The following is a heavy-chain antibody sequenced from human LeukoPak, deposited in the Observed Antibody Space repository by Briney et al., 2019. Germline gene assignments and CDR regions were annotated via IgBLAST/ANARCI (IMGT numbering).Heavy chain of an antibody. CDR3: ARGGMAAAGVYYYMDV. J-gene: IGHJ6*03. V-gene: IGHV4-4*07. D-gene: IGHD6-13*01. CDR1: GGSISSYY. Sequence: PSETLSLSCSGSGGSISSYYWSWIRQPAGNGPEWIGRIYTSGSTNYNPSLKSRVTMSVDTSKDQFSLKLSSVTAADTAVYYCARGGMAAAGVYYYMDVWGKGTTVTVSS. CDR2: IYTSGST.